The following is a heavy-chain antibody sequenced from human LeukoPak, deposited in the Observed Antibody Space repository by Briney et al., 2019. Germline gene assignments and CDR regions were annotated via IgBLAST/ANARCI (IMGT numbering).Heavy chain of an antibody. D-gene: IGHD4-17*01. CDR1: GFTFRSYW. J-gene: IGHJ5*02. CDR3: ASFKTTVPP. V-gene: IGHV3-7*03. CDR2: IKQDGSEK. Sequence: GGSLRLSCAASGFTFRSYWMSWVRQAPGKGLEWVANIKQDGSEKYYVDSVKGRFTIPRDNAKNSLYLQMNSLRAEDTAVYYCASFKTTVPPWGQGTLVTVSS.